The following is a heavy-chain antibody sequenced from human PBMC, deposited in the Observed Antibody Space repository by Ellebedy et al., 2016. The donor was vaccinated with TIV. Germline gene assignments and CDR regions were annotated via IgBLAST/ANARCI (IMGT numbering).Heavy chain of an antibody. CDR3: ARAPRFDHGSGGYYADF. V-gene: IGHV4-31*03. J-gene: IGHJ5*01. CDR2: IYSTGTS. CDR1: GDSITSGHY. Sequence: MPSETLSLTCTVSGDSITSGHYWTWIRQPPGKGLEWMGYIYSTGTSYFHPSLKSRLTMSVDSSQNQVSLKLSSVTPADTAVYYCARAPRFDHGSGGYYADFWGQGTRVTVSS. D-gene: IGHD1-26*01.